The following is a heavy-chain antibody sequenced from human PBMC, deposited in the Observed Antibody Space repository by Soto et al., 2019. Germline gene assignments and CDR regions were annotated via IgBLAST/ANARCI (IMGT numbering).Heavy chain of an antibody. V-gene: IGHV3-15*07. CDR3: TTAPYYDFWSGYYTDAFDI. D-gene: IGHD3-3*01. CDR1: GFTFSNAW. J-gene: IGHJ3*02. CDR2: IKSKTDGGTT. Sequence: GGSLRLSCAASGFTFSNAWMNWVRQAPGKGLEWVGRIKSKTDGGTTDYAAPVKGRFTTSRNDSKNTLYLQMNSLKTEDTAVYYCTTAPYYDFWSGYYTDAFDIWGQGTMVTVSS.